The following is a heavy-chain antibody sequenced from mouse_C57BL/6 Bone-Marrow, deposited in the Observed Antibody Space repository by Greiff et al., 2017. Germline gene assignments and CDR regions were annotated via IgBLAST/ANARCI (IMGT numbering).Heavy chain of an antibody. Sequence: DVLLVESGGDLVKPGGSLKLSCAASGFTFSSYGMSWVRQTPDKRLEWVATISSGGSYTYYPDSVKGRFTISRDNAKNTLYLQMDSLKSEDTAMYYCASPGYYYGSSRFAYWGQGTLVTVSA. J-gene: IGHJ3*01. D-gene: IGHD1-1*01. V-gene: IGHV5-6*01. CDR1: GFTFSSYG. CDR3: ASPGYYYGSSRFAY. CDR2: ISSGGSYT.